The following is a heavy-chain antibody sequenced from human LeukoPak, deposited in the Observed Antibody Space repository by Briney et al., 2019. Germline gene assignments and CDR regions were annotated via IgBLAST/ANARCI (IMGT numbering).Heavy chain of an antibody. J-gene: IGHJ4*02. V-gene: IGHV3-20*04. CDR2: INRNGGST. CDR1: GFSFDDYG. CDR3: AKGNVDIVATILDY. Sequence: GGSLRLSCAASGFSFDDYGMSWVRQAPGKGLEWVSGINRNGGSTGYADSVKGRFTISRDNSKNTLYLQMNSLRAEDTAVYYCAKGNVDIVATILDYWGQGTLVTVSS. D-gene: IGHD5-12*01.